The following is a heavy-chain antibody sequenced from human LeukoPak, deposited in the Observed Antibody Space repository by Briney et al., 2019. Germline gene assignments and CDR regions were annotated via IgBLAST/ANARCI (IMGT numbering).Heavy chain of an antibody. Sequence: SETLSLTCAVYGGSFSGYYWSWIRQPPGKGLEWIGYIYYSGSTNYNPSLKSRVTISVDTSKNQFSLKLSSVTAADTAVYYCARTHSGYDSGFDYWGQGTLVTVSS. CDR2: IYYSGST. D-gene: IGHD5-12*01. V-gene: IGHV4-59*01. CDR1: GGSFSGYY. J-gene: IGHJ4*02. CDR3: ARTHSGYDSGFDY.